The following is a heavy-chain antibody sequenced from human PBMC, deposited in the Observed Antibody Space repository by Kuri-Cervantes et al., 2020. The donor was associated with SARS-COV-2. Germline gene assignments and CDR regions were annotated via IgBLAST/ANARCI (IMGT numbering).Heavy chain of an antibody. CDR1: GFTFSSYA. D-gene: IGHD6-19*01. CDR2: ISGSGGST. V-gene: IGHV3-23*01. CDR3: AKDLTIAVAGFNWYFDL. J-gene: IGHJ2*01. Sequence: GESLKISCAAPGFTFSSYAMSWVRQAPGKGLEWVSAISGSGGSTYYADSVKGRFTISRDNSKNTLYLQMNSLRAEDTAVYYCAKDLTIAVAGFNWYFDLWGRGTLVTVSS.